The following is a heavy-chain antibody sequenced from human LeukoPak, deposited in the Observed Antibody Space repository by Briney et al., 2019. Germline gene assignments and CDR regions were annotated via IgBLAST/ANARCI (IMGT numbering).Heavy chain of an antibody. CDR1: GFTFSSYG. J-gene: IGHJ4*02. CDR3: ARAGLRYFDWLSHGDY. CDR2: ISYDGSNK. V-gene: IGHV3-30*03. D-gene: IGHD3-9*01. Sequence: GRSLRLSCAASGFTFSSYGMHWVRQAPGKGLEWVAVISYDGSNKYYADSVKGRFTISRDNSKNTLYLQMNSLRAEDTAVYYCARAGLRYFDWLSHGDYWGQGTLVTVSS.